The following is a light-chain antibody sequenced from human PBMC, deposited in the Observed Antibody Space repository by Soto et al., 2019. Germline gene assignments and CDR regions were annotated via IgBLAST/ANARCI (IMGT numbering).Light chain of an antibody. CDR3: QQYDSLPLT. CDR1: QDISNY. CDR2: DVS. V-gene: IGKV1-33*01. J-gene: IGKJ5*01. Sequence: DIQMTQSPPSLSVSVGDRVTITCQASQDISNYLHLFQQKPGKAPQLLIFDVSNLQTGVPPRFSGGGSGTDFALTISSLEPEDIATYYCQQYDSLPLTFGQGTRLEI.